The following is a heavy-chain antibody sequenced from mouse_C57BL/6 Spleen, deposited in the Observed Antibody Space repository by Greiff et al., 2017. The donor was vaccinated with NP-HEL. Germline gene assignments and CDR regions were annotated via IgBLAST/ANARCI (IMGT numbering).Heavy chain of an antibody. J-gene: IGHJ1*03. CDR1: GFTFSDYG. CDR2: ISSGSSTI. V-gene: IGHV5-17*01. CDR3: ARRWLLRYWYFDV. Sequence: DVQLVESGGGLVKPGGSLKLSCAASGFTFSDYGMHWVRQAPEKGLEWVAYISSGSSTIYYADTVKGRFTISRDNAKNTLFLQMTSLRSEDTAMYYCARRWLLRYWYFDVWGTGTTVTVSS. D-gene: IGHD2-3*01.